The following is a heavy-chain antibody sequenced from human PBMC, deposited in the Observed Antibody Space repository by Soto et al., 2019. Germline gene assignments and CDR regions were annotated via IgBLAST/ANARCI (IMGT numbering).Heavy chain of an antibody. Sequence: EVQLLESGGGLVQPGGSLRLSCAASGFTFSSYAMSWVRQAPGKGLEWVSAISGSGGSTYYADSVKGRFTISRDNSKNTRYLRMNCPRAEHTAVYYCSKDREWLAPPGWYFDLWGRGTLVTVSS. CDR1: GFTFSSYA. V-gene: IGHV3-23*01. CDR2: ISGSGGST. CDR3: SKDREWLAPPGWYFDL. J-gene: IGHJ2*01. D-gene: IGHD6-19*01.